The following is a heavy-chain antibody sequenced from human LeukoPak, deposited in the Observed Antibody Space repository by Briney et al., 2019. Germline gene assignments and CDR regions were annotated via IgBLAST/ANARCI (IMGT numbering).Heavy chain of an antibody. D-gene: IGHD1-26*01. CDR2: INPNSGGT. J-gene: IGHJ4*02. CDR1: GYSFTGYY. Sequence: ASVKVSCKASGYSFTGYYIHWLRQAPGQGLEWMGWINPNSGGTNYAQKFQGRVTMTRDTSISTAYMELSRLRSDDTAVYYCAREIVVGALFDYWGQGTLVTVSS. V-gene: IGHV1-2*02. CDR3: AREIVVGALFDY.